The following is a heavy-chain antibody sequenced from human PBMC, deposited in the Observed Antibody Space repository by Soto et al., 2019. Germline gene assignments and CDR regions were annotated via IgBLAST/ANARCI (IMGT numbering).Heavy chain of an antibody. CDR3: AKDHRPLQLRLGELPPLDFDY. J-gene: IGHJ4*02. CDR1: GFTFSNYA. Sequence: EVNLLESGGGLVQPGGSLRLSCAASGFTFSNYAMSWVRQAPGKGLDWVSSISGSGGGTYYADSVKGRFTISRDNSKNTLYLQMNSLRAEDTAVYPCAKDHRPLQLRLGELPPLDFDYWGQGTLVTVSS. V-gene: IGHV3-23*01. D-gene: IGHD3-16*01. CDR2: ISGSGGGT.